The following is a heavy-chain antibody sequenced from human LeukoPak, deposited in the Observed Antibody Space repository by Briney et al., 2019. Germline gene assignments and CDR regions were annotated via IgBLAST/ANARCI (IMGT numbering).Heavy chain of an antibody. CDR3: ARGVGLKYYFDY. D-gene: IGHD3-16*01. V-gene: IGHV4-4*07. J-gene: IGHJ4*02. CDR2: IYSTGST. CDR1: GDGIHNFY. Sequence: PSETLSLTCTVSGDGIHNFYCNWIRQPAGKGLEWIGRIYSTGSTNYNPSLRSRVTMSVDTSKNQFSLKLSSVAAADTAIYYCARGVGLKYYFDYWGQGTLVTVSS.